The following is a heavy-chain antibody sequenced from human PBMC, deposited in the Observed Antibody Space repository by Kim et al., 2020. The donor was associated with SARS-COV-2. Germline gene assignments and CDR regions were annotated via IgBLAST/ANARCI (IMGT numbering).Heavy chain of an antibody. CDR3: ARELRGFDYYYYGMDV. D-gene: IGHD6-25*01. Sequence: GGSLRLSCAASGFTFSSYEMNWVRQAPGKGLEWVSYISSSGSTIYYADYVKGRFTISRDNAKNSLYLQMNSLRAEDTAVYYCARELRGFDYYYYGMDVWGQGTTVTVSS. J-gene: IGHJ6*02. CDR1: GFTFSSYE. V-gene: IGHV3-48*03. CDR2: ISSSGSTI.